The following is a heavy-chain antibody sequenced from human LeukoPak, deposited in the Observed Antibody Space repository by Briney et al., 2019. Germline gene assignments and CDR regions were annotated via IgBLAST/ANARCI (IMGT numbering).Heavy chain of an antibody. D-gene: IGHD3-10*01. Sequence: GGSLRLSCAASGFTFSSYWMSWVRQAPGKGLEWVANIKQDGSEKYYVDSVKGRFTISRDNSKNTLYLQMNSLRAEDTAVYYCAKRGPGSPQSGKYYFDYWGQGTLVTVSS. CDR2: IKQDGSEK. V-gene: IGHV3-7*03. J-gene: IGHJ4*02. CDR1: GFTFSSYW. CDR3: AKRGPGSPQSGKYYFDY.